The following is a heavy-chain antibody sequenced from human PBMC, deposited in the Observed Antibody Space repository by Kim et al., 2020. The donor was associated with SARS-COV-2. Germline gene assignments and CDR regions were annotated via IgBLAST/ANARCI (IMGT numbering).Heavy chain of an antibody. J-gene: IGHJ4*02. Sequence: YYNPSLKRRLAISIDTSKNQFSLKLNSVTAADTAVYYCARHYPDSYYDAGDWGQGTLVTVSS. CDR3: ARHYPDSYYDAGD. D-gene: IGHD3-16*01. V-gene: IGHV4-39*01.